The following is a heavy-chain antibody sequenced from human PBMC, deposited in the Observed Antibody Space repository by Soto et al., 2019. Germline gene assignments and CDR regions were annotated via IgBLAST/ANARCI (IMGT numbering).Heavy chain of an antibody. Sequence: GGSLRLSCAASGFTFTSYDMSWVRQAPGKGLEWVSAISGSGGSTYYADSVKGRFTISRDNSKNTLFLQMNSLRAEDTAIYYCAKSITVAMSKSWFDPWGQGTLVTVSS. CDR2: ISGSGGST. D-gene: IGHD4-17*01. J-gene: IGHJ5*02. V-gene: IGHV3-23*01. CDR1: GFTFTSYD. CDR3: AKSITVAMSKSWFDP.